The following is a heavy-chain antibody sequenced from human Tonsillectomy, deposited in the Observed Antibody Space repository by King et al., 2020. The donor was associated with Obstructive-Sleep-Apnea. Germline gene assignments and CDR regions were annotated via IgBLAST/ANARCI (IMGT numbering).Heavy chain of an antibody. CDR3: ARDGPYGDYVGY. D-gene: IGHD4-17*01. CDR1: GGSISSYY. Sequence: QLQESGPGLVKPSETLSLTCTVSGGSISSYYWSWIRQPPGKGLEWIGYIYYSGSTNYNPSPKSRVTISVDTSKNQFSLKLSSVTAADPAVYYCARDGPYGDYVGYWGQGTLVTVSS. V-gene: IGHV4-59*01. CDR2: IYYSGST. J-gene: IGHJ4*02.